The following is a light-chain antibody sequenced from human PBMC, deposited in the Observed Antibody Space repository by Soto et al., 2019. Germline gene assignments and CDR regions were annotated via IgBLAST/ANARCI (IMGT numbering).Light chain of an antibody. CDR1: QSVLYTAINKNY. CDR3: QQYFTTPIT. V-gene: IGKV4-1*01. CDR2: WAS. J-gene: IGKJ5*01. Sequence: DTVMTQSPDSLTVSLGEMATINCKSSQSVLYTAINKNYLGWYQQKPGQPPKLLIYWASTRASGVPDRFIGSASGTDFNLTISSLQPEDAAVYCWQQYFTTPITFGQGTRLEI.